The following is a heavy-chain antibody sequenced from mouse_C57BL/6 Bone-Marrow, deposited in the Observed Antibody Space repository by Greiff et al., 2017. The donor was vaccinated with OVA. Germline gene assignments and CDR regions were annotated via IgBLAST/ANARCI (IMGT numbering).Heavy chain of an antibody. V-gene: IGHV1-50*01. CDR1: GYTFTSYW. CDR2: IDPSDSYP. Sequence: QVQLQQPGAELVKPGASVKLSCKASGYTFTSYWMQWVKQRPGQGLEWIGEIDPSDSYPNYNQKFKGKATLTVDTSSSTAYMQLSSLTSEDSAVYYCARRGSSYFDYWGQGTTLTVSS. J-gene: IGHJ2*01. D-gene: IGHD1-1*01. CDR3: ARRGSSYFDY.